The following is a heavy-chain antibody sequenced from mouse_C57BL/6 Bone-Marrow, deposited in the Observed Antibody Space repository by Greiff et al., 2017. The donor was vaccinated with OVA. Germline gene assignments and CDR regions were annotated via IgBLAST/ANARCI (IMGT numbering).Heavy chain of an antibody. V-gene: IGHV5-4*01. J-gene: IGHJ1*03. Sequence: EVQRVESGGGLVKPGGSLKLSCAASGFTFSSYAMSWVRQTPEKRLEWVATISDGGSYTYYPDNVKGRFTISRDNAKNNLYLQMSHLKSEDTAMYYCARGWLLPYWYFDVCGRGATVTVSS. CDR3: ARGWLLPYWYFDV. CDR2: ISDGGSYT. CDR1: GFTFSSYA. D-gene: IGHD2-3*01.